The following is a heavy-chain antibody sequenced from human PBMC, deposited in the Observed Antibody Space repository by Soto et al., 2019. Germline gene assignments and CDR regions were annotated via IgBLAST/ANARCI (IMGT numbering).Heavy chain of an antibody. J-gene: IGHJ6*02. D-gene: IGHD3-10*01. CDR3: AKGILLWFGESRSPYYYGMDV. CDR2: ISGSGGST. Sequence: GGSLILSCASSGFPFSSYSMSLVRPAPGKGLEWVSAISGSGGSTYYADSVKGRFTISRDNSKNTLYLQMNSLRAEDTAVYYCAKGILLWFGESRSPYYYGMDVWGQGTTVNVS. CDR1: GFPFSSYS. V-gene: IGHV3-23*01.